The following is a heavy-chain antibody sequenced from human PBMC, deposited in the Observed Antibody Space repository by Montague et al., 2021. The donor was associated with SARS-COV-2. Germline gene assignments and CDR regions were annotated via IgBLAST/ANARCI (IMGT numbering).Heavy chain of an antibody. D-gene: IGHD6-25*01. Sequence: TLSLTCTVSGGSVITGSYFWTWIRQPAGKGLEWIGCIHTGGSTIFNPSLKSRVTMSVDPSKNQFSLELTSVTATDTAVYYCARRPKLAAGSWYFGFWGRGTLVTVSS. CDR3: ARRPKLAAGSWYFGF. V-gene: IGHV4-61*02. CDR1: GGSVITGSYF. J-gene: IGHJ2*01. CDR2: IHTGGST.